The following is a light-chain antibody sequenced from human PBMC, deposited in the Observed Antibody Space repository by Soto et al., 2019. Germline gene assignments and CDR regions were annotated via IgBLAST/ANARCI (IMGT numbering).Light chain of an antibody. V-gene: IGKV1-39*01. J-gene: IGKJ1*01. CDR3: QQSYSTTWT. CDR2: AAS. CDR1: QSISNY. Sequence: IQMPQSPSSLSASVGDRVTITCRASQSISNYLNWYQQKPGKAPKLLISAASSLQSGVPSRFSGSGSETDFTLTISSLQPEDFATYSCQQSYSTTWTFGQGTKVDI.